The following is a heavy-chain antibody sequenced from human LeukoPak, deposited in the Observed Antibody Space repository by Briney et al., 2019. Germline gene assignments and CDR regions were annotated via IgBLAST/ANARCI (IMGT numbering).Heavy chain of an antibody. CDR2: VSGSTTTT. V-gene: IGHV3-23*01. CDR3: AMKGAY. Sequence: GGSLRLSCAASGFTFSSYAMSWVRQAPGKGLEWVSTVSGSTTTTYYADSAKGRFTISRDNSKNTLYLQMNSLRAEDTAVYYCAMKGAYWGQGALVTVSS. CDR1: GFTFSSYA. D-gene: IGHD3-16*01. J-gene: IGHJ4*02.